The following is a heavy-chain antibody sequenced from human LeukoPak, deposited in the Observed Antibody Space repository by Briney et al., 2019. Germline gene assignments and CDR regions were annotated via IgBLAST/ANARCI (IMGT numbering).Heavy chain of an antibody. Sequence: SETLSLTCTVSGYSISSGYYWGWIRQPPGEGLEWIGSIYHSGSTYYNPSLKSRVAISVDTSKNQFSLKLSSVTAADTAVYYCARTSAAAGSFAAFDYWGQGTLVTVSS. V-gene: IGHV4-38-2*02. J-gene: IGHJ4*02. CDR2: IYHSGST. CDR1: GYSISSGYY. CDR3: ARTSAAAGSFAAFDY. D-gene: IGHD6-13*01.